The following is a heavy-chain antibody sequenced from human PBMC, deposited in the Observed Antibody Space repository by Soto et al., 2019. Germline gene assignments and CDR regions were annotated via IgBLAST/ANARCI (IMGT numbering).Heavy chain of an antibody. V-gene: IGHV3-15*01. Sequence: GGSLRLSCAASGFAFTSAWMSWVRQAPGKGLEWVGRIKSKTDGGTTDYAAPVRGRFTISRDDSKNTLYVQLNSLKTEDTAVYYCTTDSILAPLFHWGQGTLVTVSS. CDR3: TTDSILAPLFH. CDR1: GFAFTSAW. D-gene: IGHD3-3*02. J-gene: IGHJ4*02. CDR2: IKSKTDGGTT.